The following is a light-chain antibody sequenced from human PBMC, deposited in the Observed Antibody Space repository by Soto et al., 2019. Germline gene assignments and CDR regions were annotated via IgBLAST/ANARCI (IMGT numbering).Light chain of an antibody. CDR1: NSDVGASVY. CDR3: SSFQGTSSQFV. CDR2: EVN. J-gene: IGLJ1*01. V-gene: IGLV2-14*01. Sequence: QSALTQPASVSGSPGHSISFSCTGSNSDVGASVYVSWYQQHPGKAPKLIIYEVNNRPSGVSDRFSGSKSVNTASLTISRLQHDDEAEYYCSSFQGTSSQFVCGSGTTLPVL.